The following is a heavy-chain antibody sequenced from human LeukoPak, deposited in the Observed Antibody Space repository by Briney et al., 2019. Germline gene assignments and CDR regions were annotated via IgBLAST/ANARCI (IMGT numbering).Heavy chain of an antibody. CDR3: ASGGSYRPFDY. J-gene: IGHJ4*02. CDR2: ISSSSSTI. Sequence: GGSLRLSCAASGFTFSSYSMNWVRRAPGKGLEWVSYISSSSSTIYYADSVKCRLTISRDNAKNSLYLQMNSLRAEDTAVYCCASGGSYRPFDYWGQGTLVTVSS. D-gene: IGHD1-26*01. CDR1: GFTFSSYS. V-gene: IGHV3-48*01.